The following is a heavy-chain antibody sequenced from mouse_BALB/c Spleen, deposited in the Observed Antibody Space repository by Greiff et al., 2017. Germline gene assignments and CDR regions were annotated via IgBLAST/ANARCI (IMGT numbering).Heavy chain of an antibody. CDR2: IRLKSNNYAT. J-gene: IGHJ2*01. CDR1: GFTFSNYW. V-gene: IGHV6-6*02. Sequence: EVKLVESGGGLVQPGGSMKLSCVASGFTFSNYWMNWVRQSPEKGLEWVAEIRLKSNNYATHYAESVKGRFTISRDDSKSSVYLQMNNLRAEDTGIYYCTRTFYYFDYWGQGTTLTVSS. CDR3: TRTFYYFDY.